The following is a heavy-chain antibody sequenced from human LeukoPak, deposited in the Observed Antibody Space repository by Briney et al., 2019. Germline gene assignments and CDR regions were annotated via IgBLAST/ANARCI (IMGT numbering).Heavy chain of an antibody. Sequence: SQTLSLTCTVSGGSISSGGYYWSWLRQHPGTGLEWIGYIYYSGSTYYNPSLKSRVTISVDTSKNQFSLKLSSVTAADTAVYYCARGWLTVSGRYYFDYWGQGTLVTVSS. D-gene: IGHD4-17*01. V-gene: IGHV4-31*03. J-gene: IGHJ4*02. CDR3: ARGWLTVSGRYYFDY. CDR2: IYYSGST. CDR1: GGSISSGGYY.